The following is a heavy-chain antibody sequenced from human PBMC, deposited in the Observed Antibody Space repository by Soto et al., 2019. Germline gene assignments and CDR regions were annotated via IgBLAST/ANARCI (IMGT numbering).Heavy chain of an antibody. D-gene: IGHD1-7*01. J-gene: IGHJ4*02. V-gene: IGHV1-3*01. Sequence: QVQLVQSGADVRKPGASVSLSCKASGYTFTNYALHWVRQAPGQSLEWIGWINAANGDTKYSQKFRDRVTITRDTSANIAYMSLSSLRSDDTAVYYCARDAEELLVLYYFPSWGQGAQVSVSS. CDR2: INAANGDT. CDR1: GYTFTNYA. CDR3: ARDAEELLVLYYFPS.